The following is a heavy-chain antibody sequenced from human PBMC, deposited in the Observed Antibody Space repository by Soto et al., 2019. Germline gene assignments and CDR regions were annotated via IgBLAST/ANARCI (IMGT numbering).Heavy chain of an antibody. D-gene: IGHD3-10*01. CDR1: GGSISSGGYS. CDR3: ARGYTYYYGSGSLPYYYYYGMDV. J-gene: IGHJ6*02. V-gene: IGHV4-30-2*01. Sequence: PSETLSLTCAVSGGSISSGGYSWSWIRQPPGKGLEWIGYIYHSGSTYYNPSLKSRVTISVDRSKNQFSLKLSSVTAADTAVYYCARGYTYYYGSGSLPYYYYYGMDVWGQGTTVTVSS. CDR2: IYHSGST.